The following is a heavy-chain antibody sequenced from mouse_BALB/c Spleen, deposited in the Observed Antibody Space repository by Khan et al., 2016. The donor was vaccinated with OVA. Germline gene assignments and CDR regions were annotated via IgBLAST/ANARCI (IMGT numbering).Heavy chain of an antibody. CDR3: ARMNA. CDR2: IDPSNGNT. V-gene: IGHV14-3*02. J-gene: IGHJ2*01. Sequence: VQLQQSGAELVKPGASVKLSCTASVFNIKDTYMHWVKQRPEQGLEWIGWIDPSNGNTKYDAKFKGRVTISADTSSHTAYLQLSSLTAEDTAVNYGARMNAWGQGTTLTVSS. CDR1: VFNIKDTY.